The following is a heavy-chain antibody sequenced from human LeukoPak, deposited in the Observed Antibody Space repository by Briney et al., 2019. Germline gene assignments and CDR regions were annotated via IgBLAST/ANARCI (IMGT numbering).Heavy chain of an antibody. CDR3: ARVGTGLVLYYYYGMDV. CDR1: GFTFSSYW. D-gene: IGHD6-6*01. J-gene: IGHJ6*02. V-gene: IGHV4-34*01. CDR2: INHSGST. Sequence: GSLRLSCAASGFTFSSYWMNWARQPPGKGLEWIGEINHSGSTNYNPSLKSRVTISVDTSKNQFSLKLSSVTAADTAVYYCARVGTGLVLYYYYGMDVWGQGTTVTVSS.